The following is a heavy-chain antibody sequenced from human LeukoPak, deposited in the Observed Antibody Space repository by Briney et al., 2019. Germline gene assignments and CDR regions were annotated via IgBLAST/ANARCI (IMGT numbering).Heavy chain of an antibody. V-gene: IGHV3-21*04. Sequence: GGSLRLSCAASGFTFSSYNMNWVRQAPGKGLEWVSSISSSSYYIYYADSVKGRFTISRDNAKNSIYLQMNSLRDEDTAVYYCARRYGSGSSGTFDYWGQGTLVTVSS. CDR1: GFTFSSYN. CDR3: ARRYGSGSSGTFDY. J-gene: IGHJ4*02. D-gene: IGHD3-10*01. CDR2: ISSSSYYI.